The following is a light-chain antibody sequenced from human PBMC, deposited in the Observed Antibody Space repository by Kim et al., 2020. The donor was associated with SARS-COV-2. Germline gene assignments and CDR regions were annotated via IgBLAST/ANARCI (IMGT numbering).Light chain of an antibody. CDR1: SSNIVSNT. CDR3: AAWDGSLNGVV. J-gene: IGLJ2*01. V-gene: IGLV1-44*01. CDR2: SND. Sequence: GQRVTISCSGSSSNIVSNTVNWYQQLPGTAPKLLIYSNDQRPSGVPDRISGSKSGTSASLAISGLQSDDEADYYCAAWDGSLNGVVFGGGTQLTVL.